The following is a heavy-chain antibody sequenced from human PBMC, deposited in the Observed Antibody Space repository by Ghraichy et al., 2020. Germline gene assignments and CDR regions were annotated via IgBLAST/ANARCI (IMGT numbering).Heavy chain of an antibody. Sequence: GESLNISCAASGFTFSSYAMSWVRQAPGKGLEWVSAISGSGGSTYYADSVKGRFTISRDNSKNTLYLQMNSLRAEDTAVYYCAIHFGVVITYSDFDYWGQGTLVTVSS. D-gene: IGHD3-3*01. J-gene: IGHJ4*02. CDR1: GFTFSSYA. CDR2: ISGSGGST. CDR3: AIHFGVVITYSDFDY. V-gene: IGHV3-23*01.